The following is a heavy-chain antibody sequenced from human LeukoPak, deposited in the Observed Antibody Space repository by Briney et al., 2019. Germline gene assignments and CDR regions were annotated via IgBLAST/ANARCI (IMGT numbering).Heavy chain of an antibody. D-gene: IGHD2-21*02. CDR2: IYSSGST. Sequence: PPETLSLTCTVSDGSVSSGSYYWSWIRQPPGKGLEWIGYIYSSGSTNYNPSLKSRITISVDTSKNQFSLKLSSVTAADTAVYYCARFAYCGGHCWYYFDYWGQGSLVTVSS. J-gene: IGHJ4*02. CDR3: ARFAYCGGHCWYYFDY. CDR1: DGSVSSGSYY. V-gene: IGHV4-61*01.